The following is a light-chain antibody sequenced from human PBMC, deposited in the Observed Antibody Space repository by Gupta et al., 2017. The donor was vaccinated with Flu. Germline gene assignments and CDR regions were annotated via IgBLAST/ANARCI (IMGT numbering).Light chain of an antibody. CDR3: QTWGNGPWV. J-gene: IGLJ3*02. CDR2: LNSDGSH. CDR1: SGDSSEA. Sequence: VKPNCTLSSGDSSEAIAWDQPQPEKGPRYLMKLNSDGSHSQGGGIPGRFSGSRSGAERYLTLSSSQAEDGDDYDCQTWGNGPWVFGGGTKLTVL. V-gene: IGLV4-69*01.